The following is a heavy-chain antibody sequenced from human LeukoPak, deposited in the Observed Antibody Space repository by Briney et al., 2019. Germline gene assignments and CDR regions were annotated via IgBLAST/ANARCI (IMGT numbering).Heavy chain of an antibody. J-gene: IGHJ6*02. CDR2: INAGNGNT. Sequence: GASVKVSCKASGYTFTSYAMHWVRQAPGQRLEWMGWINAGNGNTKYSQKFQGRVTITRDTSASTAYMELSSLRSEDTAVYYCARDFGYGSGSYYYYYYGMDVWGQGTTVTVSS. V-gene: IGHV1-3*01. CDR3: ARDFGYGSGSYYYYYYGMDV. D-gene: IGHD3-10*01. CDR1: GYTFTSYA.